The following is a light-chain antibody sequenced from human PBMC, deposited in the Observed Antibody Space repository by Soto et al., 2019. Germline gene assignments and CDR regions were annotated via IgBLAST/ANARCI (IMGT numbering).Light chain of an antibody. CDR3: SSYTSSDTPYV. CDR1: SSDVGDYKY. J-gene: IGLJ1*01. Sequence: QSALTQPASVSGSPGQSITISCTGTSSDVGDYKYVSWYQQHPDKAPKLIIFVNSNRPSGISNRFSASNSGNTASLTISGLEAEDEADYYCSSYTSSDTPYVFGTGTKLTVL. V-gene: IGLV2-14*01. CDR2: VNS.